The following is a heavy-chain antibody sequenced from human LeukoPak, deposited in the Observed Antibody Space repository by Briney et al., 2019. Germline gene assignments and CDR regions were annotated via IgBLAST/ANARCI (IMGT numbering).Heavy chain of an antibody. J-gene: IGHJ6*02. V-gene: IGHV3-74*01. CDR3: ASPVTTYYYYGMDV. D-gene: IGHD4-17*01. CDR1: GFTFSSYW. CDR2: INSDGSST. Sequence: GGSLRLSCAASGFTFSSYWMHWVHQAPGKGLVWVSRINSDGSSTSYADSVKGRFTISRDNAKNTLYLQMNSLRAEDTAVYYCASPVTTYYYYGMDVWGQGTTVTVSS.